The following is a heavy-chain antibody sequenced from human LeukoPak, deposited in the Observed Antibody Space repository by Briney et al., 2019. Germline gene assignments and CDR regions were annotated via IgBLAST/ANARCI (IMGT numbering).Heavy chain of an antibody. CDR3: ARSGGWVTAYWYFEV. D-gene: IGHD2-21*02. J-gene: IGHJ2*01. CDR1: GGPISSYY. CDR2: THHSGNN. V-gene: IGHV4-59*01. Sequence: SETLSLTCTVSGGPISSYYWSWIRQTPGKGVEWIGYTHHSGNNNYNPSLKSRVTISQDMSKNRFSLRLTSVTAADTAVYYCARSGGWVTAYWYFEVWGRGTLVTVSS.